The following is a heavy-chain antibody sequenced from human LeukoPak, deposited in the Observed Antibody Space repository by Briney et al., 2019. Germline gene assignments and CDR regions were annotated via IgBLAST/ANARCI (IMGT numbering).Heavy chain of an antibody. V-gene: IGHV1-46*01. CDR3: ARTTLWSTHLINWFDP. Sequence: GASVKVSCKVSGYTFTGHYIHWVRQAPGQGLEWMGIINPSGGSTSYAQKFQGRVTMTRDMSTSTVYMELSSLRSEDTAVYYCARTTLWSTHLINWFDPWGQGTLVTVSS. CDR1: GYTFTGHY. CDR2: INPSGGST. D-gene: IGHD2-21*01. J-gene: IGHJ5*02.